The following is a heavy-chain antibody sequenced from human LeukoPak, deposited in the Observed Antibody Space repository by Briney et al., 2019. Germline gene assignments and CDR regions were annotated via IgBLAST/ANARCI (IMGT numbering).Heavy chain of an antibody. CDR3: ARSGHYGDHEVDY. Sequence: SETLSLTCTVSGGSISSSSYYWGWIRQPPGKGLEWIGSIYYSGSTYYNPSLKSRVTISVDTSKNQFSLKLSSVTAADTAVYHCARSGHYGDHEVDYWGQGTLVTVSS. J-gene: IGHJ4*02. V-gene: IGHV4-39*01. CDR2: IYYSGST. CDR1: GGSISSSSYY. D-gene: IGHD4-17*01.